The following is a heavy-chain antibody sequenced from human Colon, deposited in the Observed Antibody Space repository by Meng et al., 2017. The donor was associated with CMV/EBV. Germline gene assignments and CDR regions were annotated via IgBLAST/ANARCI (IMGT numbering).Heavy chain of an antibody. CDR2: INWDGRSR. CDR3: AKDVSDLGSGRYGFDD. J-gene: IGHJ4*02. V-gene: IGHV3-20*03. D-gene: IGHD3-10*01. CDR1: GFIFNEFG. Sequence: SGFIFNEFGMNWGRQVAGKGVEWVAGINWDGRSRGHADSVKGRFTISRDNVKRSVDLQMDNLRVEDTALYYCAKDVSDLGSGRYGFDDWGQGILVTVSS.